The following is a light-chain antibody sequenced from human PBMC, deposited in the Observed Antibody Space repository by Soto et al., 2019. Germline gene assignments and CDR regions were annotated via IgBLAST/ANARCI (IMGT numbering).Light chain of an antibody. CDR2: EVT. Sequence: QSVLTHPASVSGSPGQSITVSCTGTSDDIGRYNHVSWYQQHPGKAPKLMISEVTNRPSGVSNRFSGSKSGNTASLTIPRLQAEDEADYYCASYRTINTYVFGTGTKVTV. CDR1: SDDIGRYNH. V-gene: IGLV2-14*01. J-gene: IGLJ1*01. CDR3: ASYRTINTYV.